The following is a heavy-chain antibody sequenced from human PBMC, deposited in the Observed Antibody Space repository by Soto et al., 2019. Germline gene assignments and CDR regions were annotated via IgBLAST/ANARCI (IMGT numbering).Heavy chain of an antibody. D-gene: IGHD2-15*01. CDR3: TTDQLDIVVVVAALH. CDR1: GFTFSNAW. Sequence: EVQLVESGGGLVKPGGSLRLSCAASGFTFSNAWMSWVRQAPGKGLEWVGRIKSKTDGGTTDYAAPVKGRFTISRDDSKNTLYLQMNSLKTEDTAVYYCTTDQLDIVVVVAALHWGQGTLVTVSS. J-gene: IGHJ4*02. CDR2: IKSKTDGGTT. V-gene: IGHV3-15*01.